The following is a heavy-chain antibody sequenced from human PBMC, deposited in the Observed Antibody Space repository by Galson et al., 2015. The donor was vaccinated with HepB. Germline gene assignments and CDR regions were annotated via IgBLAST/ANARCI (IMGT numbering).Heavy chain of an antibody. CDR2: IYISGGT. CDR3: ARQLDHYYYYMDV. V-gene: IGHV4-61*02. D-gene: IGHD6-13*01. J-gene: IGHJ6*03. Sequence: TLSLTCSVSGGSISSGSYYWSWMRQPAGRGLEWIGRIYISGGTNYNPSLRSRVTMSLDPPKNQFSLNLTFVTAADTAVYYCARQLDHYYYYMDVWGKGTTVTVSS. CDR1: GGSISSGSYY.